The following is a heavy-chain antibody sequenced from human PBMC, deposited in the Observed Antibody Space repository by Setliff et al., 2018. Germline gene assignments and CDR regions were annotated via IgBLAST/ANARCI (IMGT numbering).Heavy chain of an antibody. J-gene: IGHJ4*02. CDR3: ASKYKDTAMVTALFDY. D-gene: IGHD5-18*01. Sequence: SETLSLTCAVYGESFSGYYWSWIRQPPGKRLEWIGEIIHSGSTNYNPSLKSRVTMSIDTSKNQFSLKLNSVTAADMAVYYCASKYKDTAMVTALFDYWGQGTLVTVSS. V-gene: IGHV4-34*12. CDR2: IIHSGST. CDR1: GESFSGYY.